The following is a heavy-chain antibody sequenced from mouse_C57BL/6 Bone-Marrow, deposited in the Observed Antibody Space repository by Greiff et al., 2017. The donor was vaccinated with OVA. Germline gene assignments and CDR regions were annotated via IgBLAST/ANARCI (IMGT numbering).Heavy chain of an antibody. V-gene: IGHV14-4*01. CDR3: TTWHYGSSSYFDY. CDR2: IDPENGDI. J-gene: IGHJ2*01. D-gene: IGHD1-1*01. CDR1: GFNIKDDY. Sequence: VQLQQSGAELVRPGASVKLSCTASGFNIKDDYMHWVQQRPEQGLEWIGWIDPENGDIEYASKFQGRVTISADTSSNTAYLQLSSLTSEDTAVYDCTTWHYGSSSYFDYWGQGTTLTVSS.